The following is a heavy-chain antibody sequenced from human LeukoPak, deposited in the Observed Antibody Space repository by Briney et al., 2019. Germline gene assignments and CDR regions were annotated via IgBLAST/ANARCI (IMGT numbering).Heavy chain of an antibody. CDR3: AKLGLGYCSGGSCYSGSVAFDI. CDR1: GFTFSSYG. D-gene: IGHD2-15*01. CDR2: ISYDGSNK. V-gene: IGHV3-30*18. Sequence: SGGSLRLSCAASGFTFSSYGMHWVRQAPGKGLEWVAVISYDGSNKYYADSVKGRFTISRDNSKNTLYLQMNSLRAEDTAVYYCAKLGLGYCSGGSCYSGSVAFDIWGQGTMVTVSS. J-gene: IGHJ3*02.